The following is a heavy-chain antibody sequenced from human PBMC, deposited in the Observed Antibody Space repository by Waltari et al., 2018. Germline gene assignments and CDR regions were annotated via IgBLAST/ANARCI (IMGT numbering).Heavy chain of an antibody. D-gene: IGHD1-26*01. Sequence: EVQLVESGGGLIQPGGSLRLSCAASGFTVSSNYMSWVRQAPGKGLGWGAVSYSGGSKYYADSVKGRFTISRDNSKNTLYLQMNSLRAEDTAVYYCARGGSYYRDLSRFDYWGQGTLVTVSS. J-gene: IGHJ4*02. CDR3: ARGGSYYRDLSRFDY. CDR1: GFTVSSNY. V-gene: IGHV3-53*01. CDR2: SYSGGSK.